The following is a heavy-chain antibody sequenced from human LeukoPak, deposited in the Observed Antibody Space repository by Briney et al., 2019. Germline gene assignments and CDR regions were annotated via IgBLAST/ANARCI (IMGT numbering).Heavy chain of an antibody. V-gene: IGHV3-23*01. CDR2: ISASGLST. CDR1: GFTFSNYA. CDR3: AKETSITGAGDF. J-gene: IGHJ4*02. Sequence: GSLRLSCVASGFTFSNYAMSWVRQAPGKGLEYVSPISASGLSTYYTDSVRGRFTNSRDNSKNTLYLQTHSLRAEDTAVYYCAKETSITGAGDFWGQGALVTVSS. D-gene: IGHD1-20*01.